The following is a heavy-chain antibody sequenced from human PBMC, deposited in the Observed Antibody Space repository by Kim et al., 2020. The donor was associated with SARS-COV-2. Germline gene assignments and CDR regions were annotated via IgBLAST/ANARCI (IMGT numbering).Heavy chain of an antibody. CDR1: GFILTGFA. J-gene: IGHJ4*02. D-gene: IGHD3-9*01. V-gene: IGHV3-30*04. CDR3: AGERTGYYEEF. Sequence: GGSLRLSCATSGFILTGFAMHWVRQAPGKGPEWVAMISYDETYKYYADSVKGRFTISRDISSNTVYLQMKTLTADDTAVYYCAGERTGYYEEFWGQGTVVTVSS. CDR2: ISYDETYK.